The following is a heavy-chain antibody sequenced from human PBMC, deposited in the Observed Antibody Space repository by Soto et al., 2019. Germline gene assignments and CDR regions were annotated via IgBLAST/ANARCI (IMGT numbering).Heavy chain of an antibody. CDR2: IIPIFGTA. Sequence: ASVKVSCKASGGTFSSYAISWVRQAPGQGLEWVGGIIPIFGTANYAQKFQGRVTITADESTSTAYMELSSLRSEDTAVYYCAREGGGSGYLFAFDIWGQGTMVTVSS. CDR3: AREGGGSGYLFAFDI. D-gene: IGHD3-10*01. CDR1: GGTFSSYA. J-gene: IGHJ3*02. V-gene: IGHV1-69*13.